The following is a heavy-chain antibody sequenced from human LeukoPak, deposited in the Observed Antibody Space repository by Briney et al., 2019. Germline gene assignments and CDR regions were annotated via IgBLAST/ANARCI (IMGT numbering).Heavy chain of an antibody. CDR2: ISYDGSNK. CDR1: GFTFSSYA. J-gene: IGHJ4*02. Sequence: GGSLRLSCAASGFTFSSYAMHWVRQAPGKGLEWVSVISYDGSNKYYADSVKGRFTISRDNSKNTLYLQMNSLRAEDTAVYYCARESAWYPNSLDYWGQGTLVTVSS. D-gene: IGHD6-19*01. V-gene: IGHV3-30-3*01. CDR3: ARESAWYPNSLDY.